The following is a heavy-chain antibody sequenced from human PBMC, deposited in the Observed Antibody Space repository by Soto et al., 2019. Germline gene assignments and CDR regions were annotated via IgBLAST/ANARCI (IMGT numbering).Heavy chain of an antibody. V-gene: IGHV3-23*01. CDR3: ARGLDSGDYVDSFDP. CDR2: ISGSGGTT. J-gene: IGHJ5*02. Sequence: PGGSLRLSCVASGFTFSSYALNWVRQAPGRGLEWVSAISGSGGTTYYADSVKGRFTISRDNSKNTLFLQMNSLRAEDTAVYYCARGLDSGDYVDSFDPWGQGTLVTVSS. CDR1: GFTFSSYA. D-gene: IGHD4-17*01.